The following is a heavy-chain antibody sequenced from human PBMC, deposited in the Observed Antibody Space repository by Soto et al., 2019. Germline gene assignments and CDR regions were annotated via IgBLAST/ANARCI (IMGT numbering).Heavy chain of an antibody. CDR2: VIAFFGTA. CDR3: ASVLVGCTGGNCYCSAGMDV. CDR1: GGTFSSCA. D-gene: IGHD2-15*01. V-gene: IGHV1-69*01. Sequence: QVQLVQSGAEVTKPGSSVKVSCKASGGTFSSCAITWVRQAPGQGLEWMGGVIAFFGTANYAQKFQGRVTITEDESTSTAYMELSSLRYEDTAVYYCASVLVGCTGGNCYCSAGMDVWGQGTTVIVPS. J-gene: IGHJ6*02.